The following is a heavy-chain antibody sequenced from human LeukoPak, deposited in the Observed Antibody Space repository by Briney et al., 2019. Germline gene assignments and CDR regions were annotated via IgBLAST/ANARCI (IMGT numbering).Heavy chain of an antibody. Sequence: GASVKVSCNASGYTFTSYGISWVRQAPGQGLEWMGWISAYNGDTNYAQKLQGRVTMTTDTSTSTAYMELRSLGSDETAVFYCARVDLLTGYYFFDYWGQGTLVTVSS. J-gene: IGHJ4*02. D-gene: IGHD3-9*01. CDR1: GYTFTSYG. CDR3: ARVDLLTGYYFFDY. V-gene: IGHV1-18*01. CDR2: ISAYNGDT.